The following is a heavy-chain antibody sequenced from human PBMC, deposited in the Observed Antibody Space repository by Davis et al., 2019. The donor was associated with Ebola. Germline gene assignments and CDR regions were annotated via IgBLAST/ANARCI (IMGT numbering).Heavy chain of an antibody. CDR3: ARDRSGYYYYGMDV. V-gene: IGHV3-7*01. J-gene: IGHJ6*02. CDR1: GFTFSSYW. Sequence: GESLKISCAASGFTFSSYWMSWVRQAPGKGLEWVANIKQDGSEKYYVDSVKGRFTISRDNAKNSLYLQMNSLRDEDTAVYYCARDRSGYYYYGMDVWGQGTTVTVSS. D-gene: IGHD3-10*01. CDR2: IKQDGSEK.